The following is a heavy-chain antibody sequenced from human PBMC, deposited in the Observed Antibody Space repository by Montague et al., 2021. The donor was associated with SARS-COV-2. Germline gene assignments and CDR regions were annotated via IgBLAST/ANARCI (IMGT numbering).Heavy chain of an antibody. CDR3: AKLPSRDGYNLRDY. CDR2: ISWNSGSI. Sequence: SLRLSCAASGFTFDDYAMHWVRQAPGKGLEWVSGISWNSGSIGYXXSLKGRFTISKDNAKNSLYLQMNSLRAEDTALYYCAKLPSRDGYNLRDYWGQGTLVTVSS. J-gene: IGHJ4*02. D-gene: IGHD5-24*01. V-gene: IGHV3-9*01. CDR1: GFTFDDYA.